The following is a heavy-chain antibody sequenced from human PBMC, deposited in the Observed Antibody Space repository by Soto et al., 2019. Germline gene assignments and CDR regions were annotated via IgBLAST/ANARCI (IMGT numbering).Heavy chain of an antibody. Sequence: GGSLRLSCAASGFTFSSYEMNWVRQAPGKGLEWVSYISSSGSTIYYADSVKGRFTISRDNAKNTLYLQMNSLRAEDTAVYYCARDQGPYCGGECYSAFDIWGQGTMVTVSS. CDR1: GFTFSSYE. CDR2: ISSSGSTI. V-gene: IGHV3-48*03. CDR3: ARDQGPYCGGECYSAFDI. J-gene: IGHJ3*02. D-gene: IGHD2-21*01.